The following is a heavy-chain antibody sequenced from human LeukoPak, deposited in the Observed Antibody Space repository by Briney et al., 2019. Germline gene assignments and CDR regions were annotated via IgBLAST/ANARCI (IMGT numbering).Heavy chain of an antibody. CDR3: ARDQTPFV. CDR1: GFTHSNYW. J-gene: IGHJ4*02. CDR2: IKPDGSEK. V-gene: IGHV3-7*01. Sequence: GGSLRLSCAASGFTHSNYWMTWVRQAPGKGLEWVANIKPDGSEKYYVDSVKGRFTISRDNAKNSLYLQMNSLRAEDMAVYYCARDQTPFVWGQGTLVTVSS.